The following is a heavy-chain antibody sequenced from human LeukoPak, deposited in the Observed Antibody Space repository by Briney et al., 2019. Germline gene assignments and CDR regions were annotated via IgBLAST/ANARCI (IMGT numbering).Heavy chain of an antibody. D-gene: IGHD3-22*01. J-gene: IGHJ4*02. CDR2: IYYSGST. V-gene: IGHV4-31*03. CDR1: GGSISSGGYY. Sequence: PSETLSLTCTVSGGSISSGGYYWSWIRQHPGKGLEWIGYIYYSGSTYYNPSLKSRVTISVDTSKNQFSLKLSSVTAADTAVYYCARGIPKEDYYDSSELGYFDYWGQGALVTVSS. CDR3: ARGIPKEDYYDSSELGYFDY.